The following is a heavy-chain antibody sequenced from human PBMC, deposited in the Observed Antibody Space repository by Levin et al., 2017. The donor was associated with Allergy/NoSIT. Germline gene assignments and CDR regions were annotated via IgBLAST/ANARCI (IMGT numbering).Heavy chain of an antibody. D-gene: IGHD6-13*01. Sequence: GGSLRLSCKGSGYSFTSYWIGWVRQMPGKGLEWMGIIYPGDSDTRYSPSFQGQVTISADKSISTAYLQWSSLKASDTAMYYCASPIAAAGISYYGMDVWGQGTTVTVSS. V-gene: IGHV5-51*01. CDR1: GYSFTSYW. J-gene: IGHJ6*02. CDR3: ASPIAAAGISYYGMDV. CDR2: IYPGDSDT.